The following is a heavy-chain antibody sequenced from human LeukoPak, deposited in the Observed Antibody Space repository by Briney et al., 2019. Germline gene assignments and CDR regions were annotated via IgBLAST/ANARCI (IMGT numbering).Heavy chain of an antibody. D-gene: IGHD1-26*01. J-gene: IGHJ4*02. CDR2: ITSNGGST. CDR3: AKAPSRTSYLAGY. CDR1: GFTFTGHT. V-gene: IGHV3-64*01. Sequence: GGSLRLSCVASGFTFTGHTMHWVRQAPGKGLEYVSAITSNGGSTYYANSVKGRFTISRDNSKNTLYLQMNSLRAEDTAVYYCAKAPSRTSYLAGYWGQGTLVTVSS.